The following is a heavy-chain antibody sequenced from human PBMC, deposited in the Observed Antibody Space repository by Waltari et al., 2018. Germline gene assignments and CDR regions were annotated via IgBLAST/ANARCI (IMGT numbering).Heavy chain of an antibody. J-gene: IGHJ4*02. CDR2: ISGSGGST. CDR1: GFTFSSYA. CDR3: AKDTYIVGATGCDY. V-gene: IGHV3-23*01. Sequence: EVQLLESGGGLVQPGGSLRLSCAASGFTFSSYAMSWVRQAPGKWLEWVSAISGSGGSTYYADSVKGRFTISRDNSKNTLYLQMNSLRAEDTAVYYCAKDTYIVGATGCDYWGQGTLVTVSS. D-gene: IGHD1-26*01.